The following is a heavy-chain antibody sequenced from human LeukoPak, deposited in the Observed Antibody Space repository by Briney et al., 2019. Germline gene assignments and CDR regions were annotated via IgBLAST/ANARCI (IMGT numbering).Heavy chain of an antibody. CDR3: ARAAQSGFDI. D-gene: IGHD3-3*01. CDR1: GFTFSSYA. J-gene: IGHJ3*02. CDR2: ISGSGGST. Sequence: GGSLRLSCAASGFTFSSYAMRWVRQAPGKGLEWVSGISGSGGSTHYADSVKGRFTISRDNSKNTLYLQMNSLRPEDTAVFYCARAAQSGFDIWGRGTMVTVSS. V-gene: IGHV3-23*01.